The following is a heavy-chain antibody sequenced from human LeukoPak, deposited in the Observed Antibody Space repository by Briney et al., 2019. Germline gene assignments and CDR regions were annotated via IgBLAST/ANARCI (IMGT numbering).Heavy chain of an antibody. CDR2: IEQDGSEK. Sequence: GGSLRLSCAASGFTFSSYWMSWVRQAPGKGLEWVANIEQDGSEKYYVDSVKGRFTISRDNAKNSLYLQMNSLRAEDTAVYYCARAVVPAATDDAFDIWGQGTMVTVSS. J-gene: IGHJ3*02. D-gene: IGHD2-2*01. CDR1: GFTFSSYW. CDR3: ARAVVPAATDDAFDI. V-gene: IGHV3-7*04.